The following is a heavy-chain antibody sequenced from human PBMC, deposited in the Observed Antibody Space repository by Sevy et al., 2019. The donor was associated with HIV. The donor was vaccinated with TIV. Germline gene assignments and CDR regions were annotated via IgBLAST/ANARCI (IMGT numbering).Heavy chain of an antibody. CDR2: FDPEDGKT. V-gene: IGHV1-24*01. J-gene: IGHJ4*02. D-gene: IGHD3-22*01. Sequence: ASVKVSCKVSGYTLTQLSMHWVRQAPGKGLEWMGTFDPEDGKTIYAQKFQGRVTMTEDKSTDTAYMQLTSLRSEDTAVFYCAVTKDYYDSSGYPFDYWGLGTLVTDSS. CDR1: GYTLTQLS. CDR3: AVTKDYYDSSGYPFDY.